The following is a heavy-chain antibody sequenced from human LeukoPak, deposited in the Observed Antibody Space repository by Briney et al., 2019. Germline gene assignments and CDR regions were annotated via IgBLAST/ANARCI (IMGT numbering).Heavy chain of an antibody. CDR2: TYYRSKWYN. Sequence: SQTLSLTCPISGGSVSSNSAAWNWTRQSPSRCLEWLGRTYYRSKWYNDYAVSVKSRITINPDTSKNQFSLQLNSVTPEDTAVYYCARARYHGGYYFDYWGQGTLVTVSS. V-gene: IGHV6-1*01. CDR3: ARARYHGGYYFDY. CDR1: GGSVSSNSAA. D-gene: IGHD1-14*01. J-gene: IGHJ4*02.